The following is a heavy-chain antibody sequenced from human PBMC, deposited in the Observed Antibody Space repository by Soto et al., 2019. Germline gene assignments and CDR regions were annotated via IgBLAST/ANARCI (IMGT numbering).Heavy chain of an antibody. CDR1: GYTFTSSG. CDR3: ARENDILTGYYSPLFDF. D-gene: IGHD3-9*01. Sequence: QVQLVHSGAEVKKPGASVKVSCKASGYTFTSSGISWVRQDTGQGLEWMGWISAYNGNTNYAQKLQGRVTMTTDTSTSTAYMELRSLRSDDTAVYYCARENDILTGYYSPLFDFWGQGTLVTVSS. V-gene: IGHV1-18*01. CDR2: ISAYNGNT. J-gene: IGHJ4*02.